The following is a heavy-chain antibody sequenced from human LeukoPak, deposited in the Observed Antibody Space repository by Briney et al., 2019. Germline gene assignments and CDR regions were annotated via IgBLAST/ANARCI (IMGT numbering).Heavy chain of an antibody. V-gene: IGHV3-20*04. CDR1: GFRFDDYG. Sequence: GGSLRLSCAASGFRFDDYGMSWVRHAPGKGLEWVSGINWNGGSTSYADSVKGRFTISRDNAKSSVYLQMNSLRADDTAFYYCARDLWGSSSSELASFDYWGQGTLVTVSS. D-gene: IGHD6-6*01. J-gene: IGHJ4*02. CDR2: INWNGGST. CDR3: ARDLWGSSSSELASFDY.